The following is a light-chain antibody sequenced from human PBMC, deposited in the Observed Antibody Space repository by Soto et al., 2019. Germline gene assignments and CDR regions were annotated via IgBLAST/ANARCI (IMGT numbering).Light chain of an antibody. J-gene: IGKJ5*01. Sequence: DIQMTQSPSSLSASIGDRVTITCRASQSIRTYLNWYQQKPGKAPKLLIYDASNLETGVPSRFSGSGSGTDFTFTISSLQPEDIATYYCQHCDSLPLTFGQGTRLEIK. V-gene: IGKV1-33*01. CDR2: DAS. CDR1: QSIRTY. CDR3: QHCDSLPLT.